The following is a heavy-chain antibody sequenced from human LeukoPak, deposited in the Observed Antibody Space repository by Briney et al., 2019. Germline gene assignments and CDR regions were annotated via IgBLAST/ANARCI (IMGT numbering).Heavy chain of an antibody. D-gene: IGHD2-21*02. CDR1: GFTFSSYA. V-gene: IGHV3-7*01. Sequence: GGSLRLSCAASGFTFSSYAMSWVRQAPGKGLEWVANIKQDGSEKYYVDSVKGRFTISRDNAKNSLYLQMNSLRAEDTAVYYCARDLLYCGGDCYGYWGQGTLVTVSS. CDR2: IKQDGSEK. CDR3: ARDLLYCGGDCYGY. J-gene: IGHJ4*02.